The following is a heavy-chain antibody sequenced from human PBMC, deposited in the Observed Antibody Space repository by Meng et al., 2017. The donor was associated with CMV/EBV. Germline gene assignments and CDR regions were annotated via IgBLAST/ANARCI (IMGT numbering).Heavy chain of an antibody. J-gene: IGHJ3*02. CDR1: GYTFTGYY. D-gene: IGHD2-2*01. CDR3: AREGVVVVPAALTSGDAFDI. V-gene: IGHV1-2*02. Sequence: ASVKVSCKASGYTFTGYYMHWVRQAPGQGLEWMGWINPNSGGTNYAQKFQGRVTMTRDTSISTAYMELSRLRSDDTAVYYCAREGVVVVPAALTSGDAFDIWGQGTMVTVS. CDR2: INPNSGGT.